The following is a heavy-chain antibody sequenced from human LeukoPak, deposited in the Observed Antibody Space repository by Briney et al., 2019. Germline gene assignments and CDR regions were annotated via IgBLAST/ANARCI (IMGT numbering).Heavy chain of an antibody. D-gene: IGHD2-15*01. V-gene: IGHV3-30*03. Sequence: GGSLRLSCAASGFTFSSYGMHWVRQAPGKGLEWVAVISYDGSNKYYADSVKGRFTISRDNSKNTLYLRMNSLRAEDTAVYYCVLGGYFDYWGQGTLVTVSS. CDR3: VLGGYFDY. CDR2: ISYDGSNK. CDR1: GFTFSSYG. J-gene: IGHJ4*02.